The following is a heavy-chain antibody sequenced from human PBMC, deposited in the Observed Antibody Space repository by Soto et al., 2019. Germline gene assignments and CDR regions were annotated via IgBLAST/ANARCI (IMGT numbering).Heavy chain of an antibody. V-gene: IGHV4-34*01. CDR3: ARGHSAGHKNDY. J-gene: IGHJ4*02. Sequence: SETLSLTCAVYGGSFSGYYWIWIRQPPGKGLEWIGEINHSGSTNYNPSLKSRVTISVDTSKNQFSLKLSSVTAADTAVYYCARGHSAGHKNDYWGQGTLVTVS. CDR2: INHSGST. CDR1: GGSFSGYY. D-gene: IGHD6-19*01.